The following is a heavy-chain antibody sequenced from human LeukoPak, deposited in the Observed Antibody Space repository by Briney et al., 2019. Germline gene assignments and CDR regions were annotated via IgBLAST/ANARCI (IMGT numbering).Heavy chain of an antibody. Sequence: GGSLRLSCAASGFTFSNSWMHWVRQVPGKGLLWVSRISNDGSSSIYADSVKGRFTISRDNAKNSLYLQINSLRAEDTAVYFCARDGSAWDYWGQGTLVTVSS. D-gene: IGHD6-25*01. J-gene: IGHJ4*02. CDR2: ISNDGSSS. CDR1: GFTFSNSW. V-gene: IGHV3-74*01. CDR3: ARDGSAWDY.